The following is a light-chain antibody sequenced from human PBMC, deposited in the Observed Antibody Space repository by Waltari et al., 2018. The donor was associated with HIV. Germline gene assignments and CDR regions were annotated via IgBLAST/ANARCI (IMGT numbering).Light chain of an antibody. Sequence: EIVLTQSPGTLSLSPGERATLSCRASQSVGRKYVAWYQAKPGQAPRLLIYGASSRATGIPDRFSGSGSDTDFTLTISRLEPADFAVYYCQQYATSPVTFGGGTKVEIK. J-gene: IGKJ4*02. CDR2: GAS. V-gene: IGKV3-20*01. CDR1: QSVGRKY. CDR3: QQYATSPVT.